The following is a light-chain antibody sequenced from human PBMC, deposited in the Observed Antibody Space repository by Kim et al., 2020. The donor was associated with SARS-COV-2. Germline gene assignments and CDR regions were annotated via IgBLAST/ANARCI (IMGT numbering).Light chain of an antibody. CDR1: SSDVGSYNL. V-gene: IGLV2-23*02. CDR3: CSYAGSSTSYV. J-gene: IGLJ1*01. Sequence: QPVSVSGSPGQSITISCTGTSSDVGSYNLVSWYQQHPGKAPKLMIYEVSKRPSGVSNRFSGSKSGNTASLTISGLQAEDEADYYCCSYAGSSTSYVFGTGTKVTVL. CDR2: EVS.